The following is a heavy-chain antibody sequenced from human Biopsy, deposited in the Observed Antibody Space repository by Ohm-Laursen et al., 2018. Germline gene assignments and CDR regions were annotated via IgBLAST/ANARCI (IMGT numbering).Heavy chain of an antibody. V-gene: IGHV4-34*01. D-gene: IGHD3-3*01. CDR3: VRATKTVFGFLIRQAGRGWFDP. CDR1: GGAFSDYY. Sequence: SDTLSLTCAVYGGAFSDYYWSWIRQPPGKGLEWIGEITHCGATNYNPSLKSRVTISAGTSKNQFSLTMTSVTTADTAMNYCVRATKTVFGFLIRQAGRGWFDPWGQGTPVTVSS. CDR2: ITHCGAT. J-gene: IGHJ5*02.